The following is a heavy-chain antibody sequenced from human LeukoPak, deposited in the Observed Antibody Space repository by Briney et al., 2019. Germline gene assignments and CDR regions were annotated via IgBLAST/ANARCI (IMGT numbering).Heavy chain of an antibody. CDR3: ARATIFFPGFDP. CDR1: GYTFTGYY. J-gene: IGHJ5*02. Sequence: ASVKVSCKASGYTFTGYYMHWVRQAPGQGLEWMGWINPNSGGTNYAQKFQGMVTMTRDTSISTAYMELSRLRSDDTAVYYCARATIFFPGFDPWGQGTLVTVSS. CDR2: INPNSGGT. D-gene: IGHD3-3*01. V-gene: IGHV1-2*02.